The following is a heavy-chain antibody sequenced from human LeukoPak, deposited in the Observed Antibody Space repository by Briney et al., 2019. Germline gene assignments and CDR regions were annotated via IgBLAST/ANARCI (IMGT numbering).Heavy chain of an antibody. Sequence: SETLSLTCTVSGGSIISSSYYWGWIRQPPGKGLEWIGSIYYSGITSYNPTLKSRVTISVYTSKNQFSLKMSSVTAADTAVYYCARLGVSPGQLIAYCGGDCYSIPDYWGQGTLVTVSS. CDR2: IYYSGIT. CDR1: GGSIISSSYY. J-gene: IGHJ4*02. V-gene: IGHV4-39*01. D-gene: IGHD2-21*02. CDR3: ARLGVSPGQLIAYCGGDCYSIPDY.